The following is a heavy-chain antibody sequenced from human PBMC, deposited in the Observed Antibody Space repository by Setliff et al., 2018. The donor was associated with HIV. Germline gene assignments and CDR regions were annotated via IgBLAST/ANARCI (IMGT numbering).Heavy chain of an antibody. CDR1: GYSISSGYY. CDR2: IHQSGTA. CDR3: ARQVGEGKWYLDS. Sequence: LSLTCAVSGYSISSGYYWGWIRQPPGKGLEWIAIIHQSGTAHKRPSLKSRVTISIDTSENLFSLKLSGVTAADTAIYYCARQVGEGKWYLDSWGHGTLVTVSS. D-gene: IGHD1-26*01. J-gene: IGHJ4*01. V-gene: IGHV4-38-2*01.